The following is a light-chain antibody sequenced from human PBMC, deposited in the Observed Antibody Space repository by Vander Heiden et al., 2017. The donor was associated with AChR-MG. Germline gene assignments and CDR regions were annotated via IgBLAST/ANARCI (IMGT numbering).Light chain of an antibody. J-gene: IGLJ2*01. CDR1: SSDVGGYNY. Sequence: QSALPQPRSVSGSPGQSVTISFPGTSSDVGGYNYVSWYQQHPGKAPKLMIYDVSKRPSGGPDRFSGSKSGNTASLTISGLQAEDEADYYCCSYAGSYALLGGGTKLTVL. CDR3: CSYAGSYAL. V-gene: IGLV2-11*01. CDR2: DVS.